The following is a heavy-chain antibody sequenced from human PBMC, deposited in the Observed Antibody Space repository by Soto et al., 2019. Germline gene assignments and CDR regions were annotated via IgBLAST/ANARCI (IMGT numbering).Heavy chain of an antibody. J-gene: IGHJ6*01. V-gene: IGHV5-10-1*01. CDR1: GYSFTSYW. CDR2: VDPSDSYS. CDR3: ASAPAGGIAAAGTGYYGMDV. Sequence: GESLKISCKGSGYSFTSYWISWVRQMPGKGLEWMGRVDPSDSYSNYSPSFQGHVTISADKSTCTAYLQWRCQKPSGIAMYYCASAPAGGIAAAGTGYYGMDVWGRRTTVTVSS. D-gene: IGHD6-13*01.